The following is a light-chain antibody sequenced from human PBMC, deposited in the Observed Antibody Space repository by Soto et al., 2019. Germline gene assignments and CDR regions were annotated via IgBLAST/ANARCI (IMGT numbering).Light chain of an antibody. V-gene: IGKV1-9*01. CDR3: QHLNTYPRT. Sequence: DIQLTQSPSFLSASIGDRVTITCRASQGISSYLAWYQQPPGKAPKLLIYGASTLQRGVSSRFSGSGSGTEFTLTISSLQPGDFATYYCQHLNTYPRTFGQGTKLEVK. CDR2: GAS. J-gene: IGKJ2*01. CDR1: QGISSY.